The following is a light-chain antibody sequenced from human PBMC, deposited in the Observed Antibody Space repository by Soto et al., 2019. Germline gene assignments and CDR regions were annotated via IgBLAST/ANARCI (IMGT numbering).Light chain of an antibody. CDR2: ATS. CDR3: QQYDSPPPT. J-gene: IGKJ4*01. Sequence: DIQMTQSPSSLSASVGDRVTITCRASQGINNWVAWYQQKAEKAPRPLISATSTLEGGVPSRFSCSKSGTELTLTISSLQPEDFGTYYCQQYDSPPPTFGGGTMV. CDR1: QGINNW. V-gene: IGKV1D-16*01.